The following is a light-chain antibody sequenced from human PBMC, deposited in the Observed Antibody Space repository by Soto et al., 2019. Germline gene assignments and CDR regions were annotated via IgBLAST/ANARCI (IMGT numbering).Light chain of an antibody. Sequence: QSALTQPASVSGSPGQSITISCTGTSGDVGSYDLVSWYQQPPGKAPKLMIYEVTKRPSGVSDRFSGSKSGNTASLTISGLQAQVEANYYCCSYPVSSTVIFGGATQLTVL. CDR3: CSYPVSSTVI. V-gene: IGLV2-23*02. CDR1: SGDVGSYDL. J-gene: IGLJ2*01. CDR2: EVT.